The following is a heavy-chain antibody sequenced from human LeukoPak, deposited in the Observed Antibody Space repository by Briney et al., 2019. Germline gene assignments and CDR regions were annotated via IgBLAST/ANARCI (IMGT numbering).Heavy chain of an antibody. V-gene: IGHV4-34*01. CDR2: INHSGST. Sequence: SETLSLTCAVYGGSFSDYYWSWIRQPSGKGLEWIGEINHSGSTNYNPSLKSRVTISVDTSKNQFFLKLSSVTAADTAVYHCAINVIREVHFPYSFDYWGQGTLVTVSS. CDR1: GGSFSDYY. CDR3: AINVIREVHFPYSFDY. J-gene: IGHJ4*02. D-gene: IGHD3-10*01.